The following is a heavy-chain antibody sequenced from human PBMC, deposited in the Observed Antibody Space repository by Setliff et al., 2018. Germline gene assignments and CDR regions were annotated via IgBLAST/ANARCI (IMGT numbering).Heavy chain of an antibody. Sequence: SETLSLTCAVYGESFSGHYWSWIRQPPGKRLEWIGEINHSGSTNYNPSLKSRVTISVDTSKNQFSLKLSSVAAADTAVYYCARGFDVCGGGACYTDGPYYFDYWGLGTLVTVSS. J-gene: IGHJ4*02. CDR3: ARGFDVCGGGACYTDGPYYFDY. V-gene: IGHV4-34*01. CDR2: INHSGST. D-gene: IGHD2-21*02. CDR1: GESFSGHY.